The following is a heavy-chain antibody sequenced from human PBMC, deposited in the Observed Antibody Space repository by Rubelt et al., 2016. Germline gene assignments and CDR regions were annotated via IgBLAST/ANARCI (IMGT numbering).Heavy chain of an antibody. CDR1: GFSFGSHW. D-gene: IGHD3-22*01. V-gene: IGHV3-7*03. J-gene: IGHJ4*02. CDR2: IKQLGREK. Sequence: GGSLRLSCVGSGFSFGSHWMSWVRQAPGKGLEWVASIKQLGREKHYVDSVRARFTISRDDAKNSLHLQMTTLRPEDTALYYCVKDLKESMTVVDSSFDWWGQGNLVTVSS. CDR3: VKDLKESMTVVDSSFDW.